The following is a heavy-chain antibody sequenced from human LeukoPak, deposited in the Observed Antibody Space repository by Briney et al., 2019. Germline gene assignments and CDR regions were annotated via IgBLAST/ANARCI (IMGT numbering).Heavy chain of an antibody. J-gene: IGHJ2*01. D-gene: IGHD5-24*01. V-gene: IGHV4-30-4*08. CDR2: IYYSGST. Sequence: SETLSLTCSVSGGSISSGDHYWTWIRQPPGKGLEWIGYIYYSGSTYYNPSLKSRVNILVDTSKNQFSLKLSSVTAADTAVYYCARARCDTAITPRYWYFDLWGRGTLVAVSS. CDR3: ARARCDTAITPRYWYFDL. CDR1: GGSISSGDHY.